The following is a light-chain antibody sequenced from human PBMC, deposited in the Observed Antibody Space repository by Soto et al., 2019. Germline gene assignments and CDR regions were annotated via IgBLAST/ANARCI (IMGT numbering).Light chain of an antibody. Sequence: IQLTQSPSSLSASVGDRVTITCRASQGISSYLAWYQQKPGKAPKLLIYAASTLQSGVPSRFSGSGSGTDFTLTISSLQPEDFATYYCQQSYRRTFGQGTKVDIK. CDR1: QGISSY. J-gene: IGKJ1*01. CDR3: QQSYRRT. V-gene: IGKV1-39*01. CDR2: AAS.